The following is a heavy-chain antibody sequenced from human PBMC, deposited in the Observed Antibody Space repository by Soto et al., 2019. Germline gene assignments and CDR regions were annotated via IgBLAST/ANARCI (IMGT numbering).Heavy chain of an antibody. J-gene: IGHJ4*02. V-gene: IGHV1-18*04. CDR1: GYNFMPYG. CDR2: ISPWKGNT. D-gene: IGHD2-15*01. CDR3: AKDWGRMSCYDY. Sequence: QVQLVQSGAEVKKPGASVKVSCKASGYNFMPYGVNWVRQAPGQGLEWMGWISPWKGNTNYAQSFQGRVTMTTDTSTSTAYMELRSLTSDDTAVYYCAKDWGRMSCYDYWGQGTLVTVSS.